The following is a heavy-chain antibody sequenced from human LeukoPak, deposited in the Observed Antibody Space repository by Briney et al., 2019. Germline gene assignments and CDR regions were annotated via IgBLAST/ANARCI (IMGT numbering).Heavy chain of an antibody. CDR2: IWYDGSNK. Sequence: AGGSLRLSCAGSGFTFSSYGMHWVRQAPGKGLEWVAVIWYDGSNKYYADSVKGRFTISRDNSKNTLYLQMNSLRAEDTAVYYCARAARRDGYNPVGYWGQGTLVTVSS. CDR3: ARAARRDGYNPVGY. V-gene: IGHV3-33*01. CDR1: GFTFSSYG. J-gene: IGHJ4*02. D-gene: IGHD5-12*01.